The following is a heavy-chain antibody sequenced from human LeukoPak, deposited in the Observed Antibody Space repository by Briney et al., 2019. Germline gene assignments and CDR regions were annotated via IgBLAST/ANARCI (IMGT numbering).Heavy chain of an antibody. V-gene: IGHV6-1*01. D-gene: IGHD6-19*01. CDR3: ARGHQWLVRGIYNWFDP. CDR1: GDSVSSNSAA. CDR2: TYYRSKWYN. Sequence: SQTLSLTCGISGDSVSSNSAAWNWIRQSPSRGLEWLGRTYYRSKWYNDYAVSVKSRITINPDTSKNQFSLQLNSVTPEDTAVYYCARGHQWLVRGIYNWFDPWGQGTLVTVSS. J-gene: IGHJ5*02.